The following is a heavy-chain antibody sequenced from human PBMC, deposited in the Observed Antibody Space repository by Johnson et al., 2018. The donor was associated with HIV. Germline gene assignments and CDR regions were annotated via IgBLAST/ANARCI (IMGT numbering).Heavy chain of an antibody. J-gene: IGHJ3*02. CDR3: AREGEVGRAFDI. CDR1: GFTVSSNY. CDR2: ISSSGSTI. Sequence: QVQLVESGGGLVQPGGSLRLSCAASGFTVSSNYMSWIRQAPGKGLEWVSYISSSGSTIYYADSVKGRFTISRDNAKNTLYLQMNSLRAEDTAVYYCAREGEVGRAFDIWGQGTMVTVSS. V-gene: IGHV3-11*04. D-gene: IGHD3-16*01.